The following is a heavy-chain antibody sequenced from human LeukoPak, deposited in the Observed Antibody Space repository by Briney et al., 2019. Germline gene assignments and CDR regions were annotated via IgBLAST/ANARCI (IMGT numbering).Heavy chain of an antibody. J-gene: IGHJ4*02. V-gene: IGHV3-9*01. CDR1: GFTFDDYA. CDR2: ISWNSGSI. Sequence: GGSLRLSCAASGFTFDDYAMHWLRQAPRKGLEGVSGISWNSGSIGYADSVKGRFTISRDNAKNSLYLQMNSLRAEDTALYYCAKDTSDIAAAGSLFDYWGQGTLVTVSS. D-gene: IGHD6-13*01. CDR3: AKDTSDIAAAGSLFDY.